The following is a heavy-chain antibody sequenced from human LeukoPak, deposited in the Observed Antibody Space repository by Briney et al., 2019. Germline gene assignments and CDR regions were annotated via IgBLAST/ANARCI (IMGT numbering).Heavy chain of an antibody. CDR3: ARELSYYDILS. Sequence: PGGSLRLSCAASGFTFSSYGMHWVRQAPGKGLEWVAVIWYDGSNKYYADSVKGRFTISRDNSKNTLYLQMNSLRAEDTAVYYCARELSYYDILSWGQGTLVTVSS. D-gene: IGHD3-9*01. V-gene: IGHV3-33*01. J-gene: IGHJ4*02. CDR2: IWYDGSNK. CDR1: GFTFSSYG.